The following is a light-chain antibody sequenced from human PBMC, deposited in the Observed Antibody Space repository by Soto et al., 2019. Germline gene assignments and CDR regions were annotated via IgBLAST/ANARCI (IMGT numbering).Light chain of an antibody. CDR1: QSVSSN. V-gene: IGKV3D-15*02. Sequence: EIVMTQSPATLSVSPGERATFSCRASQSVSSNLAWYQQKPGQAPRLLIYGASSRATGISDRFSGSGSGTDFTLTISSLEPEDFAVYYCQQYSTSPITFGQGTRLEIK. CDR3: QQYSTSPIT. CDR2: GAS. J-gene: IGKJ5*01.